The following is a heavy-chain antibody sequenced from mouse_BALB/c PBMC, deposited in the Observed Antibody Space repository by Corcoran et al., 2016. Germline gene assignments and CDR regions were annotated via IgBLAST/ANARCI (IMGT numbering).Heavy chain of an antibody. CDR3: TRDPAWFAY. Sequence: QIPLLQSGPELKKPGETVKISCKASGYTFTNYGMNWVKQAPGKDLKWMGWINTFTGEPTYADDFKGRFAFSLETSASTAYLQINNLKNEDMATYFCTRDPAWFAYWGQGTLVTVSA. CDR1: GYTFTNYG. CDR2: INTFTGEP. J-gene: IGHJ3*01. V-gene: IGHV9-1*02.